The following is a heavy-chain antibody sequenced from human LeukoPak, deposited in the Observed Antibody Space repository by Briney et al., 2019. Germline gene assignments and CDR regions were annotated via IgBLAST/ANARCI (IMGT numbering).Heavy chain of an antibody. J-gene: IGHJ4*02. V-gene: IGHV4-59*01. CDR3: AKALYGYNYYFDY. CDR2: IYNSGTT. Sequence: SETLSLTCTVSGGSISSFYWSWIRQPPGKGLEWIGYIYNSGTTNYNPSLKSRVTISVDTSKNQFSLRLSSVTAADMAVYYCAKALYGYNYYFDYWGQGTLVTVSS. CDR1: GGSISSFY. D-gene: IGHD5-24*01.